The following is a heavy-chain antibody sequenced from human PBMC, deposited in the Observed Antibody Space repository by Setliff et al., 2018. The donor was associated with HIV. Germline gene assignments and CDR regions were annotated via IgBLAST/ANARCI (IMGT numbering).Heavy chain of an antibody. D-gene: IGHD7-27*01. CDR3: ILLGMHGAFDI. CDR2: IKSRVDGETT. V-gene: IGHV3-15*01. CDR1: GFTFSAYG. Sequence: PGGSLRLSCAASGFTFSAYGMHWVRQAPGKGLEWVGRIKSRVDGETTAYAAPLKGRFTISRDDSKNTLYLQMDSLSTEDTAVYYCILLGMHGAFDIWGQGTMVTVSS. J-gene: IGHJ3*02.